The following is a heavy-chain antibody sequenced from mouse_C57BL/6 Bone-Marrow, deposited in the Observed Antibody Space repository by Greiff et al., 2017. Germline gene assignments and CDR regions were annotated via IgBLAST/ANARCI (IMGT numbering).Heavy chain of an antibody. CDR2: ISGGGGNT. Sequence: EVQGVESGGGLVKPGGSLKLSCAASGFTFSSYTMSWVRQTPEKRLEWVATISGGGGNTYYPDSVKGRFTISRDNAKNTLYLQMSSLRSEDTALYYCARHWGYWGQGTTLTVSS. J-gene: IGHJ2*01. CDR1: GFTFSSYT. CDR3: ARHWGY. V-gene: IGHV5-9*01.